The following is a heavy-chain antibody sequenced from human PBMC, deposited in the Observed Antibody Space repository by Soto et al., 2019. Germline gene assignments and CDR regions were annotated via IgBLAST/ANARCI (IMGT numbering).Heavy chain of an antibody. Sequence: SGGSLRHSCAGSGFTFDDYGMSWVRQAPGKGLEWVSGINYDGRSTGYADSVKGRFTISRDNAKNTLYLQMNSLRAEDTAVYYCARGWGGVRSDAFDIWGQGTLVTVSS. CDR3: ARGWGGVRSDAFDI. D-gene: IGHD3-16*01. V-gene: IGHV3-20*04. J-gene: IGHJ3*02. CDR1: GFTFDDYG. CDR2: INYDGRST.